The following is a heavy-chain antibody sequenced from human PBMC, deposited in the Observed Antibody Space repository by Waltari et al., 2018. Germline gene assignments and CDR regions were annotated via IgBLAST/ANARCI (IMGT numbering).Heavy chain of an antibody. CDR2: MFPSGAN. CDR3: ARGDVAHFDF. V-gene: IGHV4-30-2*01. J-gene: IGHJ4*02. D-gene: IGHD2-21*01. Sequence: QLQLQESGSGLVKPSQTLSLTCAVSGASISSGGYSWNWIRQPPGNGLAWLGLMFPSGANYRSPSLRSRVSISVDKSKNQISLILNSVTAADTAVYYCARGDVAHFDFWGPGTLVTVSS. CDR1: GASISSGGYS.